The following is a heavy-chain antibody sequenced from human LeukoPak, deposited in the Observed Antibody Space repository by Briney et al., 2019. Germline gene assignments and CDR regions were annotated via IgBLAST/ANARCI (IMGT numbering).Heavy chain of an antibody. D-gene: IGHD3-3*01. Sequence: SETLSLTCTVSGGSISSYYWSWIRQPPGKGLEWIGEINHSGSTNYNPSLKSRVTISVDTSKNQFSLKLSSVTAADTAVYYCATVPGYYDFWSGSVYYYYYMGVWGKGTTVTVSS. CDR1: GGSISSYY. V-gene: IGHV4-34*01. J-gene: IGHJ6*03. CDR2: INHSGST. CDR3: ATVPGYYDFWSGSVYYYYYMGV.